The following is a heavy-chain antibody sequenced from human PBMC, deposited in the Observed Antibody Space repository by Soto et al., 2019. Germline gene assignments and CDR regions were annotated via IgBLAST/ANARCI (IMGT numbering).Heavy chain of an antibody. V-gene: IGHV3-7*05. Sequence: GGSLRLSCAASGFTFSSYWMSWVRQAPGKGLEWVANIKQDGSEKYYVDSVKGRFTISRDNAKNSLYLQMNSLRAEDTAVYYCARSSPGYSSGPDYWGQGTLVTVSS. CDR2: IKQDGSEK. D-gene: IGHD6-19*01. CDR1: GFTFSSYW. CDR3: ARSSPGYSSGPDY. J-gene: IGHJ4*02.